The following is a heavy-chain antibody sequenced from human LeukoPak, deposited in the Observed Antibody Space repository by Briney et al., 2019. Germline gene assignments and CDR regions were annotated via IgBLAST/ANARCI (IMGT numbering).Heavy chain of an antibody. CDR3: ARQNTPHGNFDY. CDR2: IGVAANT. J-gene: IGHJ4*02. Sequence: GGSLRLSCAASGFTFSNYDIHWVRQATGKGLEWVSAIGVAANTFYSGSVKGRFTISRENAKNSLYLLMTSLRAEDTAMYYCARQNTPHGNFDYWGQGTLVTVSS. CDR1: GFTFSNYD. D-gene: IGHD1-26*01. V-gene: IGHV3-13*01.